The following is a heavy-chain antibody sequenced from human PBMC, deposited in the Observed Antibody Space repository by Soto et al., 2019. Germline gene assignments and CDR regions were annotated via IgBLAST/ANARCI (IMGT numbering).Heavy chain of an antibody. CDR1: GYTFTSYP. CDR2: INAGNGNT. D-gene: IGHD6-19*01. J-gene: IGHJ4*02. Sequence: QVQLVQSGAEVKKPGASVKVSCKAAGYTFTSYPMHWVRQAPGQRLEWMGWINAGNGNTKYSQKFQGRVTITRDKSASTAYMELSSLRSEDTAVYYCARERGVSSGWYGGSDYWGQGTLVTVSS. CDR3: ARERGVSSGWYGGSDY. V-gene: IGHV1-3*01.